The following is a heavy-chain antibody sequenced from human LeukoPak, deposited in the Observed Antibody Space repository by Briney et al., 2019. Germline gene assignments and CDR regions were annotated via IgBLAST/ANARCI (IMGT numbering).Heavy chain of an antibody. CDR2: ISSSSSYI. J-gene: IGHJ4*02. CDR3: ARARIYYDSSGPTTYYDY. CDR1: GFTFSSYR. Sequence: GGSLRLSCTASGFTFSSYRMNWVRQAPGKGLEWVSSISSSSSYIYYADSVKGRFTISRDNAKNSLYLQMNSLRAEDTAVYYCARARIYYDSSGPTTYYDYWGQGTLVTVSS. V-gene: IGHV3-21*01. D-gene: IGHD3-22*01.